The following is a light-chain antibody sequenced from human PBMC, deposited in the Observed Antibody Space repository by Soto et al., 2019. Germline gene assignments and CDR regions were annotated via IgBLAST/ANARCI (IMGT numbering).Light chain of an antibody. CDR3: QQYDDWPRT. V-gene: IGKV3-15*01. Sequence: EIVLTQSPGTLSLSPGERATLSCSASQSVSRSYLAWYQQKPGQAPRLLIYAASTRATGVPARFSGSGSGTEFTLTISSVQSEDFAVYYCQQYDDWPRTFGQGTKVDIK. CDR1: QSVSRSY. J-gene: IGKJ1*01. CDR2: AAS.